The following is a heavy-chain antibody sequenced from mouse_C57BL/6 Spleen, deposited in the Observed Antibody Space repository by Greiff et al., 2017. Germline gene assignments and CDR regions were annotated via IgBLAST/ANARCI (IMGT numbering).Heavy chain of an antibody. D-gene: IGHD2-1*01. CDR3: ARLDYGNYGAMDY. CDR1: GYAFSSYW. V-gene: IGHV1-80*01. J-gene: IGHJ4*01. CDR2: IYPGDGDT. Sequence: VQLQESGAELVKPGASVKISCKASGYAFSSYWLNWVKQRPGKGLEWIGQIYPGDGDTNYNGKFKGKATLTADKSSSTAYMQLSSLTSEDSAVYFCARLDYGNYGAMDYWGQGTSVTVSS.